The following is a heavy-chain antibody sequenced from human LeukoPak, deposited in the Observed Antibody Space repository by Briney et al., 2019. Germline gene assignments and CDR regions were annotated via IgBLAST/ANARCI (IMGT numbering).Heavy chain of an antibody. Sequence: GGSLRLSCAASGLTFTNAWMRWVRQAPGKGLEWVGRIKSKVDGETTDYAAPVKDRFTIVRDDSKNTVYLQMNSLKTEDTGVYYCWDYDISTGYDHWGQGTLVTVSS. CDR1: GLTFTNAW. V-gene: IGHV3-15*01. J-gene: IGHJ5*02. CDR3: WDYDISTGYDH. D-gene: IGHD3-9*01. CDR2: IKSKVDGETT.